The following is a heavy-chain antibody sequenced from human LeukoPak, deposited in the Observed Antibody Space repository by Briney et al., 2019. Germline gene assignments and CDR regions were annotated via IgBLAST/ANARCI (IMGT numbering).Heavy chain of an antibody. CDR1: GFTFSSYG. V-gene: IGHV3-30*02. CDR2: IRYDGSYK. D-gene: IGHD2-8*01. CDR3: ARGRLVYALTD. J-gene: IGHJ4*02. Sequence: PGGSLRLSCAASGFTFSSYGMHWVRQAPGKGLEWVSFIRYDGSYKYYADSVKGRFTISRDNSKNTLHLQMNSLRAEDTAVYYCARGRLVYALTDWGQGTLVTVSS.